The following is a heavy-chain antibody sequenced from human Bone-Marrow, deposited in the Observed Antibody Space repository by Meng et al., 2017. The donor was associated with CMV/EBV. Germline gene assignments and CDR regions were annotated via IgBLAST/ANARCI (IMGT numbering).Heavy chain of an antibody. V-gene: IGHV1-46*01. D-gene: IGHD6-13*01. Sequence: ASVKVSCKASGGTFSSYAISWVRQAPGQGLEWMGIINPSGGSTSYAQKFQGRVTMTRDTSTSTVYMELSSLRSEDTAVYYCAREGRSSSWDDYYGMDVWGQGTTVTVSS. CDR1: GGTFSSYA. CDR3: AREGRSSSWDDYYGMDV. CDR2: INPSGGST. J-gene: IGHJ6*01.